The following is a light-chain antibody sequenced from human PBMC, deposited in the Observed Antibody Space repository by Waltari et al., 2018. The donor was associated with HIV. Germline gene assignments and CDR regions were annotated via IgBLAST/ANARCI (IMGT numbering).Light chain of an antibody. Sequence: YLFWFQLRPGHSPRRLIYKVSNRDSGVPGRFSGSGADSEFRLSINRVEAEDAGLYFCMQVRYWPHTFGPGTKLQV. J-gene: IGKJ2*01. CDR1: Y. CDR3: MQVRYWPHT. V-gene: IGKV2-30*01. CDR2: KVS.